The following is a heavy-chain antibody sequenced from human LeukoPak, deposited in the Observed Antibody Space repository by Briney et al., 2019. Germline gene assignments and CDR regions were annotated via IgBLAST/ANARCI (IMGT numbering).Heavy chain of an antibody. CDR1: GFTFSTYS. Sequence: GGSLRLSCAASGFTFSTYSMNWVRQAPGKGLEWVSSISGSSSYIYYADSVKGRFTISRDNAKNSLYVQMNSLRAEDTAVYYCARGPDFWSGYFPYYLDYWGQGTLVTVSS. CDR2: ISGSSSYI. J-gene: IGHJ4*02. CDR3: ARGPDFWSGYFPYYLDY. V-gene: IGHV3-21*01. D-gene: IGHD3-3*01.